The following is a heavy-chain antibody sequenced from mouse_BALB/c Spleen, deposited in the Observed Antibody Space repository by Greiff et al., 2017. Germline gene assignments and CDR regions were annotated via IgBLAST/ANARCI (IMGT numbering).Heavy chain of an antibody. J-gene: IGHJ4*01. CDR1: GFSLTSYG. V-gene: IGHV2-2*02. Sequence: VQVVESGPGLVQPSQSLSITCTVSGFSLTSYGVHWVRQSPGKGLEWLGVIWSGGSTDYNAAFISRLSISKDNSKSQVFFKMNSLQANDTAIYYCARNERYYGSSPYAMDYWGQGTSVTVSS. CDR2: IWSGGST. D-gene: IGHD1-1*01. CDR3: ARNERYYGSSPYAMDY.